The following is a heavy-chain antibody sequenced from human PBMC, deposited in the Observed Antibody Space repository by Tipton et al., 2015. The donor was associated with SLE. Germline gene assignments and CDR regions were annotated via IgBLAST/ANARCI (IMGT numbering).Heavy chain of an antibody. V-gene: IGHV4-39*07. CDR1: GGSISSSSYY. D-gene: IGHD3-3*01. CDR2: IYYSGST. J-gene: IGHJ2*01. CDR3: ARVGEPNHYDFWSGYHYWYFDL. Sequence: TLSLTCTVSGGSISSSSYYWGWIRQPPGKGLEWIGSIYYSGSTYYNPSLKSRVTISVDTSKNQFSLKLSSVTAADTAVYYCARVGEPNHYDFWSGYHYWYFDLLGRGTLVTVSS.